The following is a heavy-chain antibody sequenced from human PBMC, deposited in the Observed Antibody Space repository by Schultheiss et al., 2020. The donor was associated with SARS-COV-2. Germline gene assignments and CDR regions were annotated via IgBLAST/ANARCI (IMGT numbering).Heavy chain of an antibody. J-gene: IGHJ3*02. CDR1: GESFNGFS. D-gene: IGHD3-10*01. Sequence: SETLSLTCAVYGESFNGFSWTWIRQSPGKGLEWIGQVSHSGGTHYSPSLKRRVTISVDTSKNQFSLKLSSVTAADTAVYYCASSKGRGAFDIWGQGTMVTVSS. CDR2: VSHSGGT. CDR3: ASSKGRGAFDI. V-gene: IGHV4-34*01.